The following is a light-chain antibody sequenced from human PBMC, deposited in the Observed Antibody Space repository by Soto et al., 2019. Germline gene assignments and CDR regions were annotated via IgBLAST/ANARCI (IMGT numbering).Light chain of an antibody. V-gene: IGKV3-15*01. J-gene: IGKJ1*01. Sequence: EIVMTQSPATLSVSPGERATLSCRASQRVSSNLAWYQQKPGQAPRLLIYGASTMATGIPARFSGSGSGTALTLTLSSLQSEDVAVYYCQQYNNWPRTFGQGTKVEIK. CDR1: QRVSSN. CDR2: GAS. CDR3: QQYNNWPRT.